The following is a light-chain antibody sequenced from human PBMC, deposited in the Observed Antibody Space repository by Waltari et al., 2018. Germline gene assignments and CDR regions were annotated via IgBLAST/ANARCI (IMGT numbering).Light chain of an antibody. CDR2: DSS. V-gene: IGKV3-11*01. CDR3: QQRNNWPPFT. J-gene: IGKJ3*01. CDR1: QNIGND. Sequence: ETVLTQSPATLSLSPGERATLSCRASQNIGNDLAWYQQRPGQARRLLIYDSSTRATAIPARFSGSRSETDFTLTISSLEPEAVATYFCQQRNNWPPFTFGPGTILDIK.